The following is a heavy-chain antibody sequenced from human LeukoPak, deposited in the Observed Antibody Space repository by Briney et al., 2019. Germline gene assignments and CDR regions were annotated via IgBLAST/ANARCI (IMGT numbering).Heavy chain of an antibody. CDR1: GFTFSSYG. CDR2: IWYDGSNK. V-gene: IGHV3-33*01. J-gene: IGHJ5*02. Sequence: GGSLRLSCAASGFTFSSYGMHWVRQAPGKGLEWVAVIWYDGSNKYYADSVKGRFTISRDNSKNTLYLQMNSLRAEDTAVYYCARGDKITIFGVAAWGQGTLVTVSS. CDR3: ARGDKITIFGVAA. D-gene: IGHD3-3*01.